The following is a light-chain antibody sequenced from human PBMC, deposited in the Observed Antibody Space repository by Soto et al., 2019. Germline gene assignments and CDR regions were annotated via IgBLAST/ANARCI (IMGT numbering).Light chain of an antibody. CDR2: DAS. V-gene: IGKV3-11*01. CDR3: QQRSHWPPFT. J-gene: IGKJ3*01. CDR1: QSISTY. Sequence: EIVLTQSPVTLSLSPGERATLSCRASQSISTYLAWYQQKPGQAPRLLIYDASERATGIPARVSGSGSGTDFTLTISSLEPEDFAVYYCQQRSHWPPFTFGPGTRVDIK.